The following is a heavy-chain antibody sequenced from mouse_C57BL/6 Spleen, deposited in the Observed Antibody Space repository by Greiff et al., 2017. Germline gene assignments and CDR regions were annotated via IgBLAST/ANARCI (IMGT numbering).Heavy chain of an antibody. Sequence: QVQLQQSGPELVKPGASVKISCKASGYAFSSSWMNWVKQRPGKGLEWIGRVYPGDGDTNYNGKFKGKATLTADKSSSTAYMQLSSLTSEDSAVYFCARGTQATSFAYWGQGTLVTVSA. V-gene: IGHV1-82*01. J-gene: IGHJ3*01. CDR1: GYAFSSSW. CDR2: VYPGDGDT. CDR3: ARGTQATSFAY. D-gene: IGHD3-2*02.